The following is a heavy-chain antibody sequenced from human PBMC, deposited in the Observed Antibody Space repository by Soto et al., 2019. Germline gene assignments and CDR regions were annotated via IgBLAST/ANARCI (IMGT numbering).Heavy chain of an antibody. D-gene: IGHD3-10*01. CDR1: GFTFSSYS. V-gene: IGHV3-21*01. CDR3: ARDPSDLWEQDQYLKH. J-gene: IGHJ1*01. CDR2: ITGSSSHI. Sequence: VGSLRLSCAASGFTFSSYSMNCVRHAPGKGLEWVSSITGSSSHIYYADSVKGRFTISRDNAKNSLYLQMNSLRAEDTAVYYCARDPSDLWEQDQYLKHLGQSSRVSVSS.